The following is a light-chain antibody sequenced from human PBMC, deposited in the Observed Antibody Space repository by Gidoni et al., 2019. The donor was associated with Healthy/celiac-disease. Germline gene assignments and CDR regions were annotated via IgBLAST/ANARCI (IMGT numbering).Light chain of an antibody. CDR3: QQRSNWPRGT. CDR1: QSVSSY. J-gene: IGKJ1*01. V-gene: IGKV3-11*01. Sequence: DIVLTQSPATLSLSPGERATPSCRASQSVSSYLAWYQQKPGQAPRLLIYDASNRATGTPARFSGSGSGTDFTLTISSLEPEDFAVYYCQQRSNWPRGTFGQGTKVEIK. CDR2: DAS.